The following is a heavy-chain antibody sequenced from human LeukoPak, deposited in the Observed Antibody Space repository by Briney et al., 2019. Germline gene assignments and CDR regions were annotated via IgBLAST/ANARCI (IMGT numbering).Heavy chain of an antibody. CDR3: AKEYYYDSSGYYSKHFDY. Sequence: PGGSLRLSCAASGFTFDDYAMHWVRQAPGKGLEWVSGISWNSGSIGYADSVKGRFTISRDNAKNSLYLQMNSLRAEDTALYYCAKEYYYDSSGYYSKHFDYWGQGTLVTVSS. J-gene: IGHJ4*02. CDR2: ISWNSGSI. CDR1: GFTFDDYA. V-gene: IGHV3-9*01. D-gene: IGHD3-22*01.